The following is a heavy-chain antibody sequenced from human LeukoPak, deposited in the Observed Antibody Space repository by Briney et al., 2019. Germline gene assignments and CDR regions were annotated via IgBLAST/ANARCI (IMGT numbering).Heavy chain of an antibody. CDR1: GVTSGSYW. CDR3: ARARWYSSGWWTNDY. Sequence: GGSLRLSCAASGVTSGSYWMTWVRQAPGKGLEWVANIKQDGSEKYYVDSVKGRFTISRDNAKKSLYLQMNSLRAEDTAVYYCARARWYSSGWWTNDYWGQGTLVTVSS. CDR2: IKQDGSEK. V-gene: IGHV3-7*01. J-gene: IGHJ4*02. D-gene: IGHD6-19*01.